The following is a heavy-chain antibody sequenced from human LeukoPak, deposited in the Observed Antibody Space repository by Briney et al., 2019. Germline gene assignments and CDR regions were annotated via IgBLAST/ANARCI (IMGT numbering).Heavy chain of an antibody. CDR3: ARHSLDTMIVVVTEFDY. J-gene: IGHJ4*02. Sequence: PSETLSLTCAVYGGSFSSYYWGWIRQPPGKGLEWIGSIYYSGSTYYNPSLKSRVTISVDTSKNQFSLKLSSVTAADTAVYYCARHSLDTMIVVVTEFDYWGQGTLVTVSS. CDR1: GGSFSSYY. D-gene: IGHD3-22*01. CDR2: IYYSGST. V-gene: IGHV4-39*01.